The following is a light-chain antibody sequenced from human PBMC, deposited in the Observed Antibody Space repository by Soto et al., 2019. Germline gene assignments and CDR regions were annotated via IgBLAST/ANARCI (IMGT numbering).Light chain of an antibody. Sequence: DIQMTQSPSTLSASVGDRVTITCRASQSISGWLAWYQQKPGKAPKLLIYKASSLESGVPSRFSGSGSGTEFTLTISSLQPDDFATYYCQQYNNLYTFGQGTKVDIK. CDR1: QSISGW. CDR2: KAS. V-gene: IGKV1-5*03. CDR3: QQYNNLYT. J-gene: IGKJ2*01.